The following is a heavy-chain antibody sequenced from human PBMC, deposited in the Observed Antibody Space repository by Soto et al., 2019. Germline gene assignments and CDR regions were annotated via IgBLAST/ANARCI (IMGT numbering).Heavy chain of an antibody. CDR3: ARTSIAARRARHLQLDY. D-gene: IGHD6-6*01. J-gene: IGHJ4*02. Sequence: ASVKVSCKASGGTFSGYAITCVRQAPGQGPEWMGGIIPIFGTANYAQKFQGRVTITADESTSTAYMELSSLRSEDTAVYYCARTSIAARRARHLQLDYWGQGTMVTVSS. CDR2: IIPIFGTA. CDR1: GGTFSGYA. V-gene: IGHV1-69*13.